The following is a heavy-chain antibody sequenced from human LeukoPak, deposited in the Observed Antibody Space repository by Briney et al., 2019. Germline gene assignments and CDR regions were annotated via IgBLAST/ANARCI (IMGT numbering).Heavy chain of an antibody. J-gene: IGHJ4*02. D-gene: IGHD6-19*01. CDR2: IYYSGST. V-gene: IGHV4-39*01. Sequence: SETLSLTCTVSGGSISSSSYYWGWIRQPPGKGLEWIGSIYYSGSTYYNPSLKSRVTISVDTSKNQFSLKLSSVTAADTAVYYCARGTWQWLARGFDYWGQGTLVTVSS. CDR1: GGSISSSSYY. CDR3: ARGTWQWLARGFDY.